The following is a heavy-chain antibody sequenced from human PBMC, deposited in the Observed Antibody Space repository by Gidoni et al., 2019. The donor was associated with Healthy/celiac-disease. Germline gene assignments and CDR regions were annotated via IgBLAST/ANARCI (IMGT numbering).Heavy chain of an antibody. CDR1: GFTFSSYA. D-gene: IGHD3-22*01. V-gene: IGHV3-23*01. J-gene: IGHJ3*02. CDR2: ISGSGGST. Sequence: EVQLLESGGGLVQPGGSLRLSCAASGFTFSSYAMSWVRQAPGKGLEWVSAISGSGGSTYYADSVKGRFTISRDNSKNTLYLQMNSLRAEDTAVYYCAKGYSSGYYLRSDAFDIWGQGTMVTVSS. CDR3: AKGYSSGYYLRSDAFDI.